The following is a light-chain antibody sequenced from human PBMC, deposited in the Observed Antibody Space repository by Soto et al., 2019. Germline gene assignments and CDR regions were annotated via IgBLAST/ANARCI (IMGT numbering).Light chain of an antibody. CDR3: QQRSNWQLT. CDR2: DAS. Sequence: EIVLTQSPATLSLSPGERATLSCRASQSVSSYLAWYQQKPGQAPRLHIYDASNRATGIPARFSGSGSGTDFTLTISSLEPEDFAVYYCQQRSNWQLTFGGGTKVEIK. CDR1: QSVSSY. J-gene: IGKJ4*01. V-gene: IGKV3-11*01.